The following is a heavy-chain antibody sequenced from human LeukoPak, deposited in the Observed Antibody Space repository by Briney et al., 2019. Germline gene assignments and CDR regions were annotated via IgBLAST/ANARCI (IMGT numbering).Heavy chain of an antibody. V-gene: IGHV4-34*01. CDR2: INHSGST. Sequence: PSETLSLTCAVYGGSFSGYYWSWIRQPLGKGLEWIGEINHSGSTNYNPSLKSRVTISVDTSKNQFSLKLSSVTAADTAVYYCARALAARRDYYDSSGYPGHFDYWGQGTLVTVSS. CDR3: ARALAARRDYYDSSGYPGHFDY. CDR1: GGSFSGYY. D-gene: IGHD3-22*01. J-gene: IGHJ4*02.